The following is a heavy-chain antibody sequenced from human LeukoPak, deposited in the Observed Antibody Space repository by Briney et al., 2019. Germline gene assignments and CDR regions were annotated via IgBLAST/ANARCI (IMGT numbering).Heavy chain of an antibody. J-gene: IGHJ4*02. CDR1: GYGFTSYW. CDR2: IYPGGSDT. CDR3: ARQEYYYDSSGYYPVGFDY. V-gene: IGHV5-51*01. Sequence: GESLKISCKGSGYGFTSYWIGWVRQMPGKGLEWMGIIYPGGSDTRYSPSFQGQVTISADKSISTAYLQWSSLKASDTAMYYCARQEYYYDSSGYYPVGFDYWGQGTLVTVSS. D-gene: IGHD3-22*01.